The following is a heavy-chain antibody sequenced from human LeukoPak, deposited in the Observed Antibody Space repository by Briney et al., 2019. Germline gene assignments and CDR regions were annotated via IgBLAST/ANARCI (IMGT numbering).Heavy chain of an antibody. Sequence: GGSLRLSCAASGFTFSSYSMNWVRPAPGKGLEWVSSISSSSSYIYYADPVKGRFTISRDNAKNSLYLQMNSLRAEDTAVYYCARGPDYYGSGSYPNWFDPWGQGTLVTVSS. V-gene: IGHV3-21*01. J-gene: IGHJ5*02. D-gene: IGHD3-10*01. CDR3: ARGPDYYGSGSYPNWFDP. CDR1: GFTFSSYS. CDR2: ISSSSSYI.